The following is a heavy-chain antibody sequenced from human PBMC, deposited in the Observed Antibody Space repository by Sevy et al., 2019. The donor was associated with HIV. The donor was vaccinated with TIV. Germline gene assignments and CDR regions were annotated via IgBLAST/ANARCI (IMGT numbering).Heavy chain of an antibody. CDR2: ISSSGSYI. Sequence: GGSLRLSCVASGFTFRSYTMKWVRQAPGKGLECVSSISSSGSYIYYADSVKGRFTISRDDAKNSLYLQMNTLRAEDAALFYCSRVQPYEFRDFDYWGQGTLVTVSS. CDR1: GFTFRSYT. J-gene: IGHJ4*02. CDR3: SRVQPYEFRDFDY. D-gene: IGHD5-18*01. V-gene: IGHV3-21*01.